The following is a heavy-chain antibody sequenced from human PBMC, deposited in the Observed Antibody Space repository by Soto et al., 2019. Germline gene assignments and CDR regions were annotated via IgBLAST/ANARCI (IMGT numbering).Heavy chain of an antibody. V-gene: IGHV4-39*01. CDR3: ARLNANDAFDI. J-gene: IGHJ3*02. Sequence: ETLSLTCTFSGCSISSSSYYWGCIRQPPGKGLEWIGSIYYSGSTYYNPSLKSRVTISVDTSKNQFSLKLSSVTAADTAVYYCARLNANDAFDIWGQGTMVTVSS. CDR1: GCSISSSSYY. CDR2: IYYSGST.